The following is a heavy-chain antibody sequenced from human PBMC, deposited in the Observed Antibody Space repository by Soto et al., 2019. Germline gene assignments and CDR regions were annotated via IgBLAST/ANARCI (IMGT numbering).Heavy chain of an antibody. CDR2: INPSGGST. CDR1: GYTFPSYY. J-gene: IGHJ5*02. D-gene: IGHD3-3*01. CDR3: ARDGTHILEWLLRNRYNWFDP. Sequence: ASVKVSCKASGYTFPSYYMHWVRQAPGQGLEWMGIINPSGGSTSYAQKFQGRVTMTRDTSTSTVYMELSSLRSEDTAVYYCARDGTHILEWLLRNRYNWFDPWGQGTLVTVSS. V-gene: IGHV1-46*01.